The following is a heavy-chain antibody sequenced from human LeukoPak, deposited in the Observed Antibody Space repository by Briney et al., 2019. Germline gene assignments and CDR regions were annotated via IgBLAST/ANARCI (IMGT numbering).Heavy chain of an antibody. V-gene: IGHV3-23*01. CDR2: ISGSGGST. CDR1: GFSFSNYG. D-gene: IGHD4/OR15-4a*01. CDR3: AKATMDTTYFDS. Sequence: GGSLRLSCAASGFSFSNYGMHWVRQAPGKGLEWVSTISGSGGSTNYADSVKGRFTFSRDNSKNTLYLQMNSLRAEDTALYYCAKATMDTTYFDSWGQGTLVTVSS. J-gene: IGHJ4*02.